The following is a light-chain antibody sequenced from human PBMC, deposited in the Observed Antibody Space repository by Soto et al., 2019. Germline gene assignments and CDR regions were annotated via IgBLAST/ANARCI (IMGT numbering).Light chain of an antibody. Sequence: QSVLTPPASVSGSPGQSITISCTGTSSDVGVYNYVSWYQQHPGKAPKLMIYDVSNRPSGVSNRFSGSKSGNTASLTISGLQAEDEADYYCSSYTSSSTRVFGTGTKVTVL. J-gene: IGLJ1*01. CDR2: DVS. V-gene: IGLV2-14*01. CDR3: SSYTSSSTRV. CDR1: SSDVGVYNY.